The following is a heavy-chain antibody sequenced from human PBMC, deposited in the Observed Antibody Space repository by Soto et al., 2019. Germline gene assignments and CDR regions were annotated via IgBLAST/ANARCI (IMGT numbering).Heavy chain of an antibody. Sequence: QVQLVESGGGLVKPGGSLRLSCAASGFSLSDYYMTWIRQAPGKGLEWLSSISSGGGTIYYADSVKGRFTISRDNAKNSLNLQMNSLRAEDTALYYCVRTRYWQDDDLVFDYWGQGTLVPVS. V-gene: IGHV3-11*01. CDR3: VRTRYWQDDDLVFDY. CDR1: GFSLSDYY. CDR2: ISSGGGTI. J-gene: IGHJ4*02. D-gene: IGHD3-10*01.